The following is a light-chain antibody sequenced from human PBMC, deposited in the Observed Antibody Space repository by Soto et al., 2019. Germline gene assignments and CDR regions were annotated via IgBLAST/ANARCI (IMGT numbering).Light chain of an antibody. Sequence: EIVLTQSPGTLSLSPGERATLSCRASQSVSSTSLAWYQQTPGQAPSHIIYCASSRATGNPDRFSGSGSGTGFTLTISRLEPEDFAVYYCQKYGSLTSSTFGQGTKVEIK. CDR1: QSVSSTS. J-gene: IGKJ1*01. CDR2: CAS. CDR3: QKYGSLTSST. V-gene: IGKV3-20*01.